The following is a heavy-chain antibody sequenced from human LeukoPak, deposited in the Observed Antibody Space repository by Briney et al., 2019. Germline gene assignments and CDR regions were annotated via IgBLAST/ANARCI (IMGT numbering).Heavy chain of an antibody. J-gene: IGHJ4*02. CDR1: GITLSNYG. CDR2: LSGSGGGT. D-gene: IGHD3-10*01. CDR3: AKRGVVIRVFLVGFHKEAYYFDS. V-gene: IGHV3-23*01. Sequence: GGSLRLSCAVSGITLSNYGMSWVRQAPGKGLEWVAGLSGSGGGTNYADSVQGRFTISRNNPKNTLYLQMNSLRAEDTAVYFCAKRGVVIRVFLVGFHKEAYYFDSWGQGALVTVSS.